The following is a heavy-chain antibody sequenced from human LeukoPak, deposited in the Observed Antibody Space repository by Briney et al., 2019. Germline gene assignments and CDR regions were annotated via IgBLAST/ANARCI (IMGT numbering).Heavy chain of an antibody. D-gene: IGHD2-2*02. CDR3: VRERGIVVVPAAISWFDP. Sequence: GASVKVSCKASGGTVSSYAISWVRQAPGQGLEWRRGSIPIFGTANYAQKFQGRVTITADESTSTAYMELSSLRSEDTAVYYCVRERGIVVVPAAISWFDPWGQGTLVTVSS. V-gene: IGHV1-69*13. J-gene: IGHJ5*02. CDR1: GGTVSSYA. CDR2: SIPIFGTA.